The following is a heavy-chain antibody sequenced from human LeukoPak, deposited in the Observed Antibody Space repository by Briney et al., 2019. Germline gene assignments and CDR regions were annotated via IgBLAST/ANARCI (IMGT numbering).Heavy chain of an antibody. CDR3: ARDSWRRNSSSWYRGGYMDV. J-gene: IGHJ6*03. Sequence: PGGSLRLSCAASGFTFSSYSMNWVRQAPGKGLEWVSSISSSGSYIYYADSVKGRFTISRDNAKNSLYLQMSSLRAEDTAVYYCARDSWRRNSSSWYRGGYMDVWGKGTTVTVSS. CDR1: GFTFSSYS. V-gene: IGHV3-21*01. D-gene: IGHD6-13*01. CDR2: ISSSGSYI.